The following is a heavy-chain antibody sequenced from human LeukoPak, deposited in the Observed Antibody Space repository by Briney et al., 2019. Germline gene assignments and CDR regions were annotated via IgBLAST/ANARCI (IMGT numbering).Heavy chain of an antibody. CDR2: IIPIIGTA. CDR3: ARGGDILTEGGGYDY. J-gene: IGHJ4*02. CDR1: GGTFSSYA. D-gene: IGHD3-9*01. Sequence: ASVKVSCKASGGTFSSYAISWVRQAPGQGLEWMGGIIPIIGTANYAQKFQGRVTITADESTSTAYMELSSLRSEDTAVYYCARGGDILTEGGGYDYWGQGTLVTVSS. V-gene: IGHV1-69*13.